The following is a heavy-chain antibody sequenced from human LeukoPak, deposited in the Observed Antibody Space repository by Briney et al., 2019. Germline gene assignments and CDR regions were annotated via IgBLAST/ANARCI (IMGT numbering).Heavy chain of an antibody. CDR3: ARGGVSGYYLLNYFDY. V-gene: IGHV5-51*01. J-gene: IGHJ4*02. CDR2: TYPGDSDT. CDR1: GYSFTSYC. Sequence: GESLKISCKGSGYSFTSYCIGWVRQMPGKGLEWMGITYPGDSDTRYSSSFQGQVTISADKSISTAYLQWSSLKASDTAMYYCARGGVSGYYLLNYFDYWGQGTLVTVSS. D-gene: IGHD3-22*01.